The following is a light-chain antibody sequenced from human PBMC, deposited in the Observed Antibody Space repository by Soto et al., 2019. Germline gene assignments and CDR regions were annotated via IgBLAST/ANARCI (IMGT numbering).Light chain of an antibody. V-gene: IGLV2-14*03. Sequence: QSALTQPASVSGSPGQSITISCTGTSSDVGGYNFVSWYQQHPGKAPKLMIYDVNNRPSGVSNRFSGSKSGNTASLTISGLQAEDAADYYCSSYTSSSTYVFGTGTKLTVL. CDR2: DVN. CDR3: SSYTSSSTYV. J-gene: IGLJ1*01. CDR1: SSDVGGYNF.